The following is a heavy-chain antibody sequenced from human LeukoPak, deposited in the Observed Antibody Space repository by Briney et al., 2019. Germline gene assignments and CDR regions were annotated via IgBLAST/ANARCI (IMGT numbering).Heavy chain of an antibody. J-gene: IGHJ3*02. Sequence: GGSLRLSCAASGFTFSSYSMNWVRQAPGKGLEWVSAISGSGGSTYYADSVKGRFTISRDNSKNTLYLQMNSLRAEDTAVYYCAKSMPSWLGSASDIWGQGTMVTVSS. CDR1: GFTFSSYS. D-gene: IGHD6-19*01. CDR3: AKSMPSWLGSASDI. CDR2: ISGSGGST. V-gene: IGHV3-23*01.